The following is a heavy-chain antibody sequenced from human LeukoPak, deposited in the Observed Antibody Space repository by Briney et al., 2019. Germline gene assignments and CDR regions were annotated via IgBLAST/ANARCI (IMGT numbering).Heavy chain of an antibody. CDR1: GFTFSSYW. Sequence: GGSLRLSCAASGFTFSSYWMSWVRQAPGKGLEWVANIKQDGSEKYYVDSVKGRFTISRDNAKNSLYLQMNSLRAEDTAVYYCANEGSSWYLDAFDIWGQGTMVTVSS. J-gene: IGHJ3*02. CDR2: IKQDGSEK. V-gene: IGHV3-7*03. D-gene: IGHD6-13*01. CDR3: ANEGSSWYLDAFDI.